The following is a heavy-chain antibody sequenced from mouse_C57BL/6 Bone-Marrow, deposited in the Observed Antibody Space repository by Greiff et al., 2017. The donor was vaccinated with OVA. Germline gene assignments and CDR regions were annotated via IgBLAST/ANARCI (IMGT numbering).Heavy chain of an antibody. J-gene: IGHJ2*01. V-gene: IGHV1-76*01. CDR1: GYTFTDYY. Sequence: VQLQQSGAELVRPGASVKLSCKASGYTFTDYYINWVKQRPGQGLEWIARIYPGSGNTYYNEKFKGKATLTAEKSSSTAYMQLSSLPSEDSAVYFCARAHCLYGSSYYFDYWGQGTTLTVSS. CDR3: ARAHCLYGSSYYFDY. D-gene: IGHD1-1*01. CDR2: IYPGSGNT.